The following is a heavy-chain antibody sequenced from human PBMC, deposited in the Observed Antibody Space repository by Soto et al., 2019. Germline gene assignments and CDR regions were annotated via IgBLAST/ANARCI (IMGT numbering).Heavy chain of an antibody. Sequence: QVQLQQSGPGLVKPSQTLSLTCTVSGDSISSDYYHWTWIRQSPGKGLEWIGYIHHSGSILYNPSVKSRVTISVDTSKNQFSLQLTSVTAADTAVYFCAREDDGGDSLDVWGQGTTVTVSS. J-gene: IGHJ6*02. V-gene: IGHV4-30-4*08. D-gene: IGHD2-21*02. CDR1: GDSISSDYYH. CDR2: IHHSGSI. CDR3: AREDDGGDSLDV.